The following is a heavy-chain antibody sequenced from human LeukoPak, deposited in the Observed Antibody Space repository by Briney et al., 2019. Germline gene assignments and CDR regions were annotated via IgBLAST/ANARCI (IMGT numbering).Heavy chain of an antibody. CDR2: INPNSGGT. J-gene: IGHJ5*02. CDR1: GYTFTGYY. Sequence: GASVKVSCKASGYTFTGYYMHWVRQAPGQGLEWMGWINPNSGGTNYAQKFQGRVTMTRDTSISTAYMELSRLRSDDTAVYCCARDTAMFPNWFDPWGQGTLVTVSS. D-gene: IGHD5-18*01. V-gene: IGHV1-2*02. CDR3: ARDTAMFPNWFDP.